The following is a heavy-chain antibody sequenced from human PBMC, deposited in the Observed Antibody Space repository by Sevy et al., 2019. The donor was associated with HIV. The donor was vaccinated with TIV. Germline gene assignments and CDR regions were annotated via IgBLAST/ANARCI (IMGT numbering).Heavy chain of an antibody. D-gene: IGHD3-16*01. Sequence: GGSLRLSCAASGFTFSNAWMSWVRQAPGKGLEWVGRIKSKTDGGKTDYAAPVKGRFTISRDDSKNTLYLQMNSLKTEDTAVYYCTTDPGEQPDNWFDPWGQGTLVTVSS. CDR2: IKSKTDGGKT. J-gene: IGHJ5*02. CDR1: GFTFSNAW. V-gene: IGHV3-15*01. CDR3: TTDPGEQPDNWFDP.